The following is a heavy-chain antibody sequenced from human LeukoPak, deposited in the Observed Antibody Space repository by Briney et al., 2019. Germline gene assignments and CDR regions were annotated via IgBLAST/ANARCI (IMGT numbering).Heavy chain of an antibody. J-gene: IGHJ4*02. V-gene: IGHV3-21*01. D-gene: IGHD6-13*01. CDR2: ISRSEGNT. CDR1: GLTFSSYS. Sequence: GGSLRLSCAASGLTFSSYSVNWVRQAPGKGLEWVSSISRSEGNTYYADSVKGRFTISRDDAKNSVFLQMNSLGAEDTAVYYCARDFIAATGLMEFWGQGTLVTVSS. CDR3: ARDFIAATGLMEF.